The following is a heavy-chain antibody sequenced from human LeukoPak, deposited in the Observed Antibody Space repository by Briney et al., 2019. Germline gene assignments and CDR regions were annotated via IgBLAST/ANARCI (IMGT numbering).Heavy chain of an antibody. Sequence: HPGGSLRLSCAASGFIVSSKYMSWVRQAPGMGLEWVSAISGSGGSTYYADSVKGRFTISRDNSKNTLYLQMNSLRAEDTAVYYCAKDGLGRSHSSGYYYPLHYYGMDVWGQGTTVTVSS. CDR3: AKDGLGRSHSSGYYYPLHYYGMDV. CDR2: ISGSGGST. CDR1: GFIVSSKY. J-gene: IGHJ6*02. V-gene: IGHV3-23*01. D-gene: IGHD3-22*01.